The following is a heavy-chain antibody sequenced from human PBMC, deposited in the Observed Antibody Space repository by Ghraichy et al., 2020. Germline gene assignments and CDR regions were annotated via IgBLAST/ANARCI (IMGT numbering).Heavy chain of an antibody. Sequence: SQTLSLTCSVSGDSIRNYYWSWIRQPPGKGLEWIAYVYYTGHTAYNSSLKSRVTISLDTSNNQFSLRLNSMTAADTAVYYCATVALDGESHFWGQGTLVTVSS. J-gene: IGHJ4*02. CDR3: ATVALDGESHF. CDR1: GDSIRNYY. D-gene: IGHD3-10*01. CDR2: VYYTGHT. V-gene: IGHV4-59*01.